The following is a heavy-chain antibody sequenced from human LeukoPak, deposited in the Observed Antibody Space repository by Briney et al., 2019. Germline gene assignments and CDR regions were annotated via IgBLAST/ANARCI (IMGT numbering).Heavy chain of an antibody. Sequence: PGGSLRLFCAAPGFTFSSYSMNWVRQAPGKGLEWVSSISSSSSYIYYADSVKGRSTISRDNAKNSLYLQMNSLRAEDTAVYYCARELGSPNDYWGQGTLVTVSS. CDR1: GFTFSSYS. D-gene: IGHD2-15*01. CDR2: ISSSSSYI. CDR3: ARELGSPNDY. V-gene: IGHV3-21*01. J-gene: IGHJ4*02.